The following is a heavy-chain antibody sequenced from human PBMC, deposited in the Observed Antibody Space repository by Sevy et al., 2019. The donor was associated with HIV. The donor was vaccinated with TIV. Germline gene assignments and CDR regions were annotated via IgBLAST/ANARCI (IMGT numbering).Heavy chain of an antibody. Sequence: GGSLRLSCAASGFTLSSYSMNWVRQAPGKGLEWVSSISGSSSYIYYADSVKGRFTISRDNAKNSLYLQMNSLRAEDTAVYYCARGSGSYYNVPYYYGMDVWGQGSTVTVSS. CDR3: ARGSGSYYNVPYYYGMDV. CDR1: GFTLSSYS. D-gene: IGHD3-10*01. J-gene: IGHJ6*02. CDR2: ISGSSSYI. V-gene: IGHV3-21*01.